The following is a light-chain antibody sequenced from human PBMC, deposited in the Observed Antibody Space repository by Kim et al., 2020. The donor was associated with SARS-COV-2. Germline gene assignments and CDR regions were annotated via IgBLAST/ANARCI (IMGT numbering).Light chain of an antibody. V-gene: IGKV4-1*01. CDR1: QSVLYSSNNKNY. Sequence: RATINCKSSQSVLYSSNNKNYLAWYQQKPGQPPKLLIYWASTRESGVPARFSGSGSGTDFTLTISSLQAEDVAVYYCQQYYSTMYTFGQGTKLEI. CDR3: QQYYSTMYT. J-gene: IGKJ2*01. CDR2: WAS.